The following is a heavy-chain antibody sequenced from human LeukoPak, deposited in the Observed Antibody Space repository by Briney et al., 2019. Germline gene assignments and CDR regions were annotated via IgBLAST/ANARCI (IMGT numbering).Heavy chain of an antibody. CDR2: VNPNSGGT. V-gene: IGHV1-2*06. Sequence: VSVKVSCKASGYTLTDYYMHWVRQAPGQGLEWMGRVNPNSGGTNYAQKFQGRVTMTRDTSISTVYMELSRLRSDDTAVYYCARRPDLDYWGQGTLVTVSS. D-gene: IGHD1-14*01. CDR3: ARRPDLDY. CDR1: GYTLTDYY. J-gene: IGHJ4*02.